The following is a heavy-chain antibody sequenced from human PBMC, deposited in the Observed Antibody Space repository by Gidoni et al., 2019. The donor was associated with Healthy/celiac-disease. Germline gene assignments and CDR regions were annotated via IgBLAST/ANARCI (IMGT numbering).Heavy chain of an antibody. CDR1: GFSLSKARMG. J-gene: IGHJ5*02. CDR3: ARMFAAAEPWWFDP. D-gene: IGHD6-13*01. Sequence: QVTLQESGPVLVKPTETLTLTCTVSGFSLSKARMGVSWFRQPPGKALEWLAHIFSNDEKSYSPSLKSRLTISKDTSKSQLVLTMTNMDPVDTATYYCARMFAAAEPWWFDPWGQGTLVTVSS. V-gene: IGHV2-26*01. CDR2: IFSNDEK.